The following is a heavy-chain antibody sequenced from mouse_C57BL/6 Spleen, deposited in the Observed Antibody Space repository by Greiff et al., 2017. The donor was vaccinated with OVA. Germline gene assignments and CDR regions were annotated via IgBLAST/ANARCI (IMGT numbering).Heavy chain of an antibody. Sequence: QVQLQQPGAELVRPGSSVKLSCKASGYTFTSYWMHWVKQRPIQGLEWISNIDPSDSETHYNQKFKDKATLTVDKSSSTAYMQLSSLTSEDSAVYYCARAGTYRYFDVWGTGTTVTVSS. CDR3: ARAGTYRYFDV. V-gene: IGHV1-52*01. J-gene: IGHJ1*03. CDR1: GYTFTSYW. CDR2: IDPSDSET. D-gene: IGHD3-3*01.